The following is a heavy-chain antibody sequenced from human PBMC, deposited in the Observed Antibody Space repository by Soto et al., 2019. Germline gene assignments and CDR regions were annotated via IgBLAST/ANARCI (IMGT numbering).Heavy chain of an antibody. CDR1: GFTFSSYA. J-gene: IGHJ4*02. CDR3: ARDGVFNYYDSSGRHSIDY. Sequence: QVQLVESGGGVVQPGRFLRLSCAASGFTFSSYAMHWVRQAPGKGLEWVAVISYDGSNKYYADSVKGRFTISRDNSKNTLYLQMNSLRAEDTAVYYCARDGVFNYYDSSGRHSIDYWGQGTLVTVSS. CDR2: ISYDGSNK. D-gene: IGHD3-22*01. V-gene: IGHV3-30-3*01.